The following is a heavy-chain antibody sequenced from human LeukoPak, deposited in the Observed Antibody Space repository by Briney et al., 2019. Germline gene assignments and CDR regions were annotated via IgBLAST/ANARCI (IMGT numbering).Heavy chain of an antibody. CDR1: GYTLTELS. J-gene: IGHJ6*03. CDR3: ARDGRPTMPNYYYYYMDV. V-gene: IGHV1-69*13. D-gene: IGHD2-2*01. CDR2: IIPIFGTA. Sequence: ASVKVSCKVSGYTLTELSMHWVRQAPGKGLEWMGGIIPIFGTANYAQKFQGRATITSDESTSTAYMELSSLRSEDTAVYYCARDGRPTMPNYYYYYMDVWGKGTTVTVSS.